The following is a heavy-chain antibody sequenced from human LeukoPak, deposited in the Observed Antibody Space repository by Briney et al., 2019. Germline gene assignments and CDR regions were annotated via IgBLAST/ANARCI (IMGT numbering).Heavy chain of an antibody. J-gene: IGHJ4*02. CDR1: GFTFSNYS. CDR3: ARVPHVAAALSGNYYYFDF. V-gene: IGHV3-21*01. Sequence: PGGSLRLSCAASGFTFSNYSMNWVRQAPGKGLEWVSSISTSGTYVHYGDSVKGRFTISRDNAKKSVFLQMNRLGAEDTAVYFCARVPHVAAALSGNYYYFDFRGQGTLVTVSS. D-gene: IGHD1-26*01. CDR2: ISTSGTYV.